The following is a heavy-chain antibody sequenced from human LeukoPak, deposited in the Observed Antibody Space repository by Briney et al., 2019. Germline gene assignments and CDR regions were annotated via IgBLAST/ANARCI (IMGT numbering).Heavy chain of an antibody. CDR1: GGSISSYY. D-gene: IGHD2-15*01. V-gene: IGHV3-23*01. CDR3: AKDPLGYCSGGSCTNWFDP. J-gene: IGHJ5*02. CDR2: ISGSGGST. Sequence: LSLTCTVSGGSISSYYWSWIRQPPGKGLEWVSAISGSGGSTYYADSVKGRFTISRDNSKNTLYLQMNSLRAEDAAVYYCAKDPLGYCSGGSCTNWFDPWGQGTLVTVSS.